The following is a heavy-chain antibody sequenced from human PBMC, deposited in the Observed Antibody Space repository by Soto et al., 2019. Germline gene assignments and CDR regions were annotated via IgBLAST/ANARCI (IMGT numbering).Heavy chain of an antibody. J-gene: IGHJ5*01. CDR1: GGSIDSGDYY. D-gene: IGHD3-16*01. CDR3: ATDPGGPPLNRFDS. V-gene: IGHV4-61*08. Sequence: KPSETLSLTCTVSGGSIDSGDYYWSWIRQPPGKGLEWIGYVYYSGTTNYNPFLKSRVTLSLDKSKNQFSLTLNSVTAADTAVYYCATDPGGPPLNRFDSWGHGTLVTVSS. CDR2: VYYSGTT.